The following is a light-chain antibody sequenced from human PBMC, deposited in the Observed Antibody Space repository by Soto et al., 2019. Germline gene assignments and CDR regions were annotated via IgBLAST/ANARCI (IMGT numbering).Light chain of an antibody. CDR3: CSYAVTYYV. V-gene: IGLV2-11*01. J-gene: IGLJ1*01. Sequence: QSALTQPRSVSGSPGQSVTISCTGTSSDVGGYNYVSWYQQHPGKAPKLMIYDVSKRPSGVPDRFSGPKSGNTASLTISGLQAEDEADYYCCSYAVTYYVFGTGTKVTVL. CDR2: DVS. CDR1: SSDVGGYNY.